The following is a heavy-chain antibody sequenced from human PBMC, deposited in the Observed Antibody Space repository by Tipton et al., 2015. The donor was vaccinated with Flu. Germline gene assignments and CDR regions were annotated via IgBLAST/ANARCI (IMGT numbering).Heavy chain of an antibody. CDR3: AREDFDSREYYPNWFDP. D-gene: IGHD3-22*01. V-gene: IGHV4-59*01. J-gene: IGHJ5*02. CDR1: GFTFSRYA. CDR2: IYYSGST. Sequence: LRLSCAASGFTFSRYAMSWIRQPPGKGLEWVGYIYYSGSTNYNPSLKSRVTISVDTSKNQFSLKLTSVTAADTAAYFCAREDFDSREYYPNWFDPWGQGTLVTVSP.